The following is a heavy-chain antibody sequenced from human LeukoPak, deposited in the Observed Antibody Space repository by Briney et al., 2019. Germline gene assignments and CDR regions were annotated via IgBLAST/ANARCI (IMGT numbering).Heavy chain of an antibody. CDR2: IIPIFGTA. Sequence: GASVKVSCKAPGGTFSSYAISWVRQAPGQGLEWMGGIIPIFGTANYAQKFQGRVTITTDESTSTAYMELSSLRSEDTAVYYCARNDYYDSSGAGGAFDIWGQGTMVTVSS. CDR3: ARNDYYDSSGAGGAFDI. J-gene: IGHJ3*02. D-gene: IGHD3-22*01. V-gene: IGHV1-69*05. CDR1: GGTFSSYA.